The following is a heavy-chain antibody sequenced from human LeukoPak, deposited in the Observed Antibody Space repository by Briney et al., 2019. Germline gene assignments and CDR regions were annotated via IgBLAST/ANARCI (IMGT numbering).Heavy chain of an antibody. CDR2: INPNTGDT. V-gene: IGHV1-2*02. D-gene: IGHD3-10*01. CDR3: ASNGAGHYYHASCMGSVDL. Sequence: ASVKVSCKASGYPFIDYYLHWVRQAPGQGLEWMGCINPNTGDTNSAQNFQGRVIMTRDTSITTAYMELSRLKSDDTALYYCASNGAGHYYHASCMGSVDLWGQGTTVAVSS. J-gene: IGHJ3*01. CDR1: GYPFIDYY.